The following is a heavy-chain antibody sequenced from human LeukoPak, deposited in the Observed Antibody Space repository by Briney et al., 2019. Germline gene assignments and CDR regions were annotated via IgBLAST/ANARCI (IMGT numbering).Heavy chain of an antibody. CDR3: ARVTRYDSRDNYYMDV. D-gene: IGHD4-17*01. V-gene: IGHV4-39*06. CDR2: IYYRGTV. Sequence: PPETLSLTCTVSDGSISGSRYYWGWFRQPPGKGPEWIGNIYYRGTVYYNPSLRSRATISVDTSKNQFPLELTSVTAADTAVYFCARVTRYDSRDNYYMDVWGKGTTVIVSS. J-gene: IGHJ6*03. CDR1: DGSISGSRYY.